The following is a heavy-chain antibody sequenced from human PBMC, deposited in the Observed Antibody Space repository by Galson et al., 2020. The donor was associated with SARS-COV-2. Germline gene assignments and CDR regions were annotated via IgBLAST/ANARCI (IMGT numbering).Heavy chain of an antibody. CDR1: GFTFSSYG. CDR2: ISYDGSNK. Sequence: GGSLTLSCAASGFTFSSYGMHWVRQAPGKGLEWVAVISYDGSNKYYADSVKGRFTISRDNSKNTLYLQMNSLRAEDTAVYYCAKAYTPPYDYGWGGGGVDDYYYGMDVWGQGTTVTVSS. CDR3: AKAYTPPYDYGWGGGGVDDYYYGMDV. D-gene: IGHD3-16*01. J-gene: IGHJ6*02. V-gene: IGHV3-30*18.